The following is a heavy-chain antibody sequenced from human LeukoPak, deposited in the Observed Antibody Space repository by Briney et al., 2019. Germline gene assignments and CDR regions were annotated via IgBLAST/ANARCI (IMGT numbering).Heavy chain of an antibody. J-gene: IGHJ4*02. Sequence: ASVKVSCNASRGTFSSYAISWVRQAPGQGLEWMGRIIPIFGTANYAQKFQGRVTITTDESTSTAYMELSSLRSEDTAVYYCAVYSSGWYGENYYSDYWGQGTLVTVSS. CDR2: IIPIFGTA. CDR1: RGTFSSYA. V-gene: IGHV1-69*05. CDR3: AVYSSGWYGENYYSDY. D-gene: IGHD6-19*01.